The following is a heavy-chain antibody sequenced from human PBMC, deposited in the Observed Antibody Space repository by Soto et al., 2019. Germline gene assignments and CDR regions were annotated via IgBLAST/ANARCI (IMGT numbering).Heavy chain of an antibody. J-gene: IGHJ4*02. CDR2: INSDGGST. D-gene: IGHD2-15*01. CDR3: VRTSLVVAAATREDY. CDR1: GFTFSSYW. V-gene: IGHV3-74*01. Sequence: GGSLRLSCAASGFTFSSYWMHWVRQAPGKGLVWVSRINSDGGSTSYAGSVKGRFTISRDNAKNTLYLQMNSLRAEDTAVYYCVRTSLVVAAATREDYRGLGTLVTVSS.